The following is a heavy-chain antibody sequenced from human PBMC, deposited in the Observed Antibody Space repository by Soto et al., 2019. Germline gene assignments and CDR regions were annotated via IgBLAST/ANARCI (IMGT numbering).Heavy chain of an antibody. D-gene: IGHD5-18*01. CDR1: GGSISSYY. CDR2: IYYSGST. V-gene: IGHV4-59*01. J-gene: IGHJ4*02. CDR3: ARFMDTAMVIDY. Sequence: SETLSLTCTVSGGSISSYYWSWIRQPPGKGLEWVGYIYYSGSTNYNPPLKSRVTISVDTSKNQFSLKLSSVTAADTAVYYCARFMDTAMVIDYWGQGTLVTVSS.